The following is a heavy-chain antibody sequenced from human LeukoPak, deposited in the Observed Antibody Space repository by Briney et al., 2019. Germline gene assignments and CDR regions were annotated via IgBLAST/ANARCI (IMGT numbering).Heavy chain of an antibody. D-gene: IGHD1-26*01. Sequence: GGSLRLSCAASGFTFSSYSMNSVRQAPGKGLEWVSSISSSSSYIFYADSVKGRFTISRDNAKNSLYLQMNSLRAEDTAVYYCARGEVVGTTTGVDYWGQGTLVTVSS. V-gene: IGHV3-21*01. J-gene: IGHJ4*02. CDR1: GFTFSSYS. CDR2: ISSSSSYI. CDR3: ARGEVVGTTTGVDY.